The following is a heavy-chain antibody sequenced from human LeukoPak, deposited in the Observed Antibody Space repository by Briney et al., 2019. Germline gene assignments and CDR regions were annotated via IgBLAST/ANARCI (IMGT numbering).Heavy chain of an antibody. CDR2: INPSGGST. CDR3: ARDVKATVKGGYFDY. CDR1: GYTFTSYY. J-gene: IGHJ4*02. V-gene: IGHV1-46*01. D-gene: IGHD4-11*01. Sequence: ASVKVSCKASGYTFTSYYMHLVRQAPGQGLEWMGIINPSGGSTSYAQKFQGRVTMTRDTSTSTVYMELSSLRSEDTAVYYCARDVKATVKGGYFDYWGQGTLVTVSS.